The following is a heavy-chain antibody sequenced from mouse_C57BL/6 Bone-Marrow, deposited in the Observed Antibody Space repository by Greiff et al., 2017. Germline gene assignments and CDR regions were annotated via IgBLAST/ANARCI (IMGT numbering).Heavy chain of an antibody. V-gene: IGHV1-55*01. Sequence: QVQLKQSGAELVKPGASVKMSCKASGYTFTSYWITWVKQRPGQGLEWIGDIYPGSGSTNYNEKFKSKATLTVDTSSSTAYVQLSSLTSEDSAVYDCASPYYSNCWYVDVWGTGTTVTVSS. CDR3: ASPYYSNCWYVDV. CDR1: GYTFTSYW. D-gene: IGHD2-5*01. J-gene: IGHJ1*03. CDR2: IYPGSGST.